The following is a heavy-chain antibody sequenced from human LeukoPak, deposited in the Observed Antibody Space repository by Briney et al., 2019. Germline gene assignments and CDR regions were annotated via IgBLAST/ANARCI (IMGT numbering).Heavy chain of an antibody. J-gene: IGHJ1*01. CDR1: GGSISSYY. CDR3: ARETNYYDSSDYYYQGYFQH. D-gene: IGHD3-22*01. Sequence: KSSETLSLTCTVSGGSISSYYWSWIRQPPGKGLEWIGYIYYSGSTNYNPSLKSRVTISVDTSKNQFSLKLSSVTAADTAVYYCARETNYYDSSDYYYQGYFQHWGQGTLLTVSS. V-gene: IGHV4-59*01. CDR2: IYYSGST.